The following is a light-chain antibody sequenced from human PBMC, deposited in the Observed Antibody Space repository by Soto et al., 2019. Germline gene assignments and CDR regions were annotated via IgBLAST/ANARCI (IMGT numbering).Light chain of an antibody. Sequence: HSDLTQTAYVSGPPEQSITISNPRTNIDVGGNNYVSWYQQHPGTAPKLIIYDVSDRPSGVSNRFSGSRSGNTASLTLSGLQAEDEAVYSCSSDTTSGYVFGTGNMVTVL. CDR1: NIDVGGNNY. CDR2: DVS. J-gene: IGLJ1*01. V-gene: IGLV2-14*01. CDR3: SSDTTSGYV.